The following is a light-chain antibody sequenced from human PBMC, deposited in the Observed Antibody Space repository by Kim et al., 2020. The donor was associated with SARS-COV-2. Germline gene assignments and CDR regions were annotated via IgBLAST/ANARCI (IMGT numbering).Light chain of an antibody. CDR1: QSVSSN. CDR2: GAS. J-gene: IGKJ1*01. CDR3: QQYNNWPPWT. Sequence: FPGERATLSCRASQSVSSNFAWYQQKPGQAPRLLIYGASTRATGIPARFSGSGSGTEFTLTISSLQSEDFAVYYCQQYNNWPPWTFGQGTKVDIK. V-gene: IGKV3-15*01.